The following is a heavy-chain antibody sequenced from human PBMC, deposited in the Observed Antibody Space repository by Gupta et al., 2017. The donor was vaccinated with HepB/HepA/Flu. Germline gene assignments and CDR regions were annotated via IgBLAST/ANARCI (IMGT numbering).Heavy chain of an antibody. Sequence: EVQLVESGGGLVTPGGSLRLSCAASGFTFSTAWMSWVRQAPGKGLEWVGRIKSKTDGGTTDYAAPVKGRFTISRDDSKNTLYLQMNSLKTEDTAVYYCTTDYPGVTGDYWGQGTLVTVSS. V-gene: IGHV3-15*01. CDR2: IKSKTDGGTT. CDR1: GFTFSTAW. J-gene: IGHJ4*02. D-gene: IGHD5-18*01. CDR3: TTDYPGVTGDY.